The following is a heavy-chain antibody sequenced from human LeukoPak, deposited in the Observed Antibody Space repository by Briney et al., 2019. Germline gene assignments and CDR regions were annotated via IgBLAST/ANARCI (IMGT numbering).Heavy chain of an antibody. J-gene: IGHJ4*02. CDR3: ASDIAAAGVFTFDY. V-gene: IGHV4-59*01. D-gene: IGHD6-13*01. CDR2: IYYSGST. Sequence: SETLSLTCTVSGGSISSYYWSWIRQPPGKGLEWIGYIYYSGSTNYNPSLKSRVTISVDTSKNQFSLELSSVTAADTAVYYCASDIAAAGVFTFDYWGQGTLVTVSS. CDR1: GGSISSYY.